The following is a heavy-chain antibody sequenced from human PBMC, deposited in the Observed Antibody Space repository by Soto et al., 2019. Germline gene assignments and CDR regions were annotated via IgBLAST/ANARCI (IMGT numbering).Heavy chain of an antibody. D-gene: IGHD2-8*01. CDR2: IGGSGGST. CDR1: GFTFSSYA. CDR3: AKGLNGDYYYYGMDV. J-gene: IGHJ6*02. V-gene: IGHV3-23*01. Sequence: EVQLLESGGGLVQPGGSLRLSCAASGFTFSSYAMSWVRQAPGKGLEWVSAIGGSGGSTYYADSVKGRFTISTDNSKNTLYRQMNSLRAEDTAVYYCAKGLNGDYYYYGMDVWGQGTTVTVSS.